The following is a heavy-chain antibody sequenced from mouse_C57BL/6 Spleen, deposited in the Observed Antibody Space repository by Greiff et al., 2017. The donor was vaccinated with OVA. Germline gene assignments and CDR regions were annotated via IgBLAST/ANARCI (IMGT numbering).Heavy chain of an antibody. CDR2: ISYSGST. CDR1: GYSITSDY. V-gene: IGHV3-8*01. CDR3: ARYRGYDSYYFDY. J-gene: IGHJ2*01. Sequence: EVKLQESGPGLAKPSQTLSLTCSFTGYSITSDYWNWIRKFPGNKLEYMGYISYSGSTYYNPSLKSRISIPRDTSKNQYYPQLNSVTTEDTATYYCARYRGYDSYYFDYWGQGTTLTVSS. D-gene: IGHD2-2*01.